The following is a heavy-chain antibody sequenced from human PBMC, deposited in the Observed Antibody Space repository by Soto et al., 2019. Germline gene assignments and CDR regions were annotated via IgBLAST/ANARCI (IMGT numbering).Heavy chain of an antibody. V-gene: IGHV3-33*01. CDR3: ARAYCGGECYINWFDP. Sequence: GGSLRLSCAASGFTFSSYGMHWVRQAPGKGLEWVAVIWYDGSNKYYADSVKGRFTISRDNSKNTLYLQMNSLRAEDTAVYYCARAYCGGECYINWFDPWGQGT. D-gene: IGHD2-21*01. J-gene: IGHJ5*02. CDR2: IWYDGSNK. CDR1: GFTFSSYG.